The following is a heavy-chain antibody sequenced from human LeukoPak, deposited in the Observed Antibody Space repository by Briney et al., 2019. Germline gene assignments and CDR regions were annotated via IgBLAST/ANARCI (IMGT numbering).Heavy chain of an antibody. Sequence: PGGSLRLSCAASGFTFSSYSMNCVRQAPGKGLEWVSSISSSSSYIYYADSVKGRFTISRDNAKNSLYLQMNSLRAEDTAVYYCARDYYGSGSYYYYYYGMDVWGQGITVTVSS. V-gene: IGHV3-21*01. CDR2: ISSSSSYI. CDR1: GFTFSSYS. J-gene: IGHJ6*02. CDR3: ARDYYGSGSYYYYYYGMDV. D-gene: IGHD3-10*01.